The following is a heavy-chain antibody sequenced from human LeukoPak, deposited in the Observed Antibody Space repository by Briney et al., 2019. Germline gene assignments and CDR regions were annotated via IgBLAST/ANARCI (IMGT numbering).Heavy chain of an antibody. V-gene: IGHV3-9*01. CDR3: AKGGIAVAGPPGY. J-gene: IGHJ4*02. D-gene: IGHD6-19*01. CDR2: ISWNSGSI. Sequence: GGSLRLSCAASGFTFDDYAMHWVRQAPGKGLEWVSGISWNSGSIGYADSVKGRFTISSDNAKNSLYLQMNSLRAEDTALYYCAKGGIAVAGPPGYWGQGTLVSVSS. CDR1: GFTFDDYA.